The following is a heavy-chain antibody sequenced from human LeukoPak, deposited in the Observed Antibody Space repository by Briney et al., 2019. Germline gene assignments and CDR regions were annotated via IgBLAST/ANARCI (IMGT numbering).Heavy chain of an antibody. CDR2: IYYSGST. CDR1: GGSFSGYY. CDR3: ARLGGPFDY. D-gene: IGHD2-15*01. Sequence: SETLSLTCAVYGGSFSGYYWSWIRQPPGKGLEWIGNIYYSGSTNYNPSLKSRVTISVDTSKNQFSLKLSSVTAADTAVYYCARLGGPFDYWGQGTLVTVSS. J-gene: IGHJ4*02. V-gene: IGHV4-34*01.